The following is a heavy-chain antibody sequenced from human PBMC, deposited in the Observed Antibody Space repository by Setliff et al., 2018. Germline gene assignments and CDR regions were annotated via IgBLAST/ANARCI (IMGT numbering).Heavy chain of an antibody. CDR3: ARDALYDSNDRNSYYGNWLDP. CDR1: GYTFSDYY. Sequence: ASVKVSCKTSGYTFSDYYVHWVRQAPGQGLEWMGLINPNRGATNFARRFEGRVTLTRDTSINTAYMELSRLRHDDTALYYCARDALYDSNDRNSYYGNWLDPWGQGTLVTVSS. CDR2: INPNRGAT. J-gene: IGHJ5*02. D-gene: IGHD3-22*01. V-gene: IGHV1-2*02.